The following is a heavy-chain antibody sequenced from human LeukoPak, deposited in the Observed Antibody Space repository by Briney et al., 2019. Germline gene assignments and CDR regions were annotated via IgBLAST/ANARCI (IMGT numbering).Heavy chain of an antibody. D-gene: IGHD6-19*01. J-gene: IGHJ4*02. V-gene: IGHV1-69*13. Sequence: ASVKVSCKASGGTFSSYAISWVRQAPGQGLEWMGGIIPIFGTANYAQKFQGRVTITADESTSTAYMELSSLRSEDTAVYYCAIHSGWKWRRDYYFDYWGQGTLVTVSS. CDR3: AIHSGWKWRRDYYFDY. CDR1: GGTFSSYA. CDR2: IIPIFGTA.